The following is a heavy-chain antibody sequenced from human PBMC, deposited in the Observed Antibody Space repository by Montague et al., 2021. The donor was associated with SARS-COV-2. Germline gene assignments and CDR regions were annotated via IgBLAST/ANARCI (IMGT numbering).Heavy chain of an antibody. CDR3: ARDGSAVAGLPRSYGLDV. V-gene: IGHV4-4*07. CDR1: GGSISSYY. J-gene: IGHJ6*02. Sequence: SETRSLTCTVSGGSISSYYWSWIRQPAGKGLEWIGRIYTSGSTNYNPSLKSRVTMSVDTSKSQFSLKLSSVTAADTAVYYRARDGSAVAGLPRSYGLDVWGQGTTVTVSS. D-gene: IGHD6-19*01. CDR2: IYTSGST.